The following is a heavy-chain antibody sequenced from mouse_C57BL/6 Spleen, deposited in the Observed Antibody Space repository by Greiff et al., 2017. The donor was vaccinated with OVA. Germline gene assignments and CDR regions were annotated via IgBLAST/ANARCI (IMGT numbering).Heavy chain of an antibody. J-gene: IGHJ4*01. V-gene: IGHV5-16*01. CDR1: GFTFSDYY. D-gene: IGHD2-5*01. CDR2: INYDGSST. Sequence: EVMLVESEGGLVQPGSSMKLSCTASGFTFSDYYMAWVRQVPEKGLEWVANINYDGSSTYYLDSLQSRFIISRDNAKNILYLQMSSLKSEDTATYYCARDSNYGLYAMDYWGQGTSVTVSS. CDR3: ARDSNYGLYAMDY.